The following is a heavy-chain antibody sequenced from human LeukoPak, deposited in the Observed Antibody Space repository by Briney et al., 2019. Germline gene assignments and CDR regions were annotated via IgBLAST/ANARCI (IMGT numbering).Heavy chain of an antibody. CDR1: GGSISSYY. CDR3: ARVHFDWYSPHYFDY. Sequence: PSETLSLTCTVSGGSISSYYWSWVRQPPGKGLEWIGYIYYTGSTNYNPSLKSRVTISLDTSKNQFSLKLSSVTAADTAVYYCARVHFDWYSPHYFDYWGQGTLVTVSS. D-gene: IGHD3-9*01. CDR2: IYYTGST. V-gene: IGHV4-59*01. J-gene: IGHJ4*02.